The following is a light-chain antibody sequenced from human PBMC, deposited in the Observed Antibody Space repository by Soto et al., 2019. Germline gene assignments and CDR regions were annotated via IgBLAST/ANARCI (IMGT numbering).Light chain of an antibody. CDR1: QSVSDY. CDR2: EAS. Sequence: EIVLTQSPATLSLSPGEGAALSCRASQSVSDYLAWYQQKPGQVPRLLIYEASRRATGIPARFSGSGSGTEFTLTISRLEPEDFAVYYCQQYGSSSITFGQGTRLEIK. J-gene: IGKJ5*01. CDR3: QQYGSSSIT. V-gene: IGKV3-20*01.